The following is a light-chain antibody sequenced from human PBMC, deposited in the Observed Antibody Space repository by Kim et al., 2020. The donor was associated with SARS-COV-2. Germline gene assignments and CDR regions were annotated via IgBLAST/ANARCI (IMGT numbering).Light chain of an antibody. V-gene: IGKV3-20*01. CDR1: QSLSGNF. CDR2: GAS. J-gene: IGKJ1*01. CDR3: QQYGTSRWT. Sequence: DIVLTQSPGTLSLSPGDRAALSCRASQSLSGNFIAWYQQKPGQAPRLLIYGASIRATGIPDRFSGSGAGADFTLTINRLEPEDFAVYYCQQYGTSRWTFGQGTKVDIK.